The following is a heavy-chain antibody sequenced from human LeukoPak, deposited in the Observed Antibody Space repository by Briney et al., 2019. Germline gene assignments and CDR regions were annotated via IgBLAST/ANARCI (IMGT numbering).Heavy chain of an antibody. CDR1: GYTFTSYA. D-gene: IGHD1-26*01. CDR2: INAGNGNT. Sequence: ASVKVSCKASGYTFTSYAMHWVRQAPGQRLEWMGWINAGNGNTKYSQKFQGRVTITRDTSVSTAYMELSSLRSEDTAVYYCARVGAISILYDYWGQGTLVTVSS. CDR3: ARVGAISILYDY. J-gene: IGHJ4*02. V-gene: IGHV1-3*01.